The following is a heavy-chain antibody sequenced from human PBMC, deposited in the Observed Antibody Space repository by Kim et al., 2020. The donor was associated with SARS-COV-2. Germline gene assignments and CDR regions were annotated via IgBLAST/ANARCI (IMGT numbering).Heavy chain of an antibody. CDR2: INYSGSA. Sequence: SETLSLTCSVSGGAISSYYWSWIRQPPGKGLEWIGYINYSGSANYNPSLKSRVTISVDTSKNQFSLKLNSVTAADTALYFCARLSGTGWYNFDYWGQGTLVTVSS. CDR1: GGAISSYY. CDR3: ARLSGTGWYNFDY. D-gene: IGHD6-19*01. V-gene: IGHV4-59*01. J-gene: IGHJ4*02.